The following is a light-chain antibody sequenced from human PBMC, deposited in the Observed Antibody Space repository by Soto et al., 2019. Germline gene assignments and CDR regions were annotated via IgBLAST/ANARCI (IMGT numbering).Light chain of an antibody. V-gene: IGLV2-8*01. CDR1: SCGVGGYNY. CDR2: EVS. J-gene: IGLJ1*01. CDR3: RSYAGSNSYV. Sequence: QSALTPPPSASGSPGQSVTISCTGTSCGVGGYNYVSWYQHHPGTAPKLMIYEVSKWPSGVPDRFSGSKSGNTASLTVSGLQAEDEADYYCRSYAGSNSYVFGTGTKVTV.